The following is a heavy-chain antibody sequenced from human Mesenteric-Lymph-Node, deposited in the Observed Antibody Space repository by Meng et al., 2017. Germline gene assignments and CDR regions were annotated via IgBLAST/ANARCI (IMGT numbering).Heavy chain of an antibody. D-gene: IGHD5-18*01. CDR2: ISSSINYI. J-gene: IGHJ4*02. CDR3: ARDTPGLLFDY. V-gene: IGHV3-21*01. CDR1: GFTLSIYT. Sequence: EVQLVESGGGLVKPGGSLRLSCAASGFTLSIYTMNWVRRVPGKGLEWVSSISSSINYIYSADSVKGRFTISRDNAKNSLYLQMNSLRAEDTAVYYCARDTPGLLFDYWGQGTLVTVSS.